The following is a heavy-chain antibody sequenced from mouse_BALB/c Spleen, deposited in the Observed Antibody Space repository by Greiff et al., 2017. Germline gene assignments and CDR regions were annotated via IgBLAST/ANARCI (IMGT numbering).Heavy chain of an antibody. D-gene: IGHD2-4*01. J-gene: IGHJ3*01. V-gene: IGHV5-17*02. CDR1: GFTFSSFG. Sequence: EVKLVESGGGLVQPGGSRKLSCAASGFTFSSFGMHWVRQAPEKGLEWVAYISSGSSTIYYADTVKGRFTISRDNPKNTLFLQMTSLRSKDTAMYYCARDYDYWFAYWGQGTLVTVSA. CDR2: ISSGSSTI. CDR3: ARDYDYWFAY.